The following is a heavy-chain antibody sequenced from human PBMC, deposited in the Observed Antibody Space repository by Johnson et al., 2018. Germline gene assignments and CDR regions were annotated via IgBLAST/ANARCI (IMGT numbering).Heavy chain of an antibody. J-gene: IGHJ3*02. Sequence: EVQLVEFGGGLVQPGGSLRLSCAASGFIFSDYSLDWVRQTPGKGLEWVGRIRNKTKSYTIEYAASVKGRFTISRDDSENSLYLQMNTLKTEDTAVYFFAREPGHSGSYSYGAFDIWGQGTMVTVSS. D-gene: IGHD1-26*01. CDR3: AREPGHSGSYSYGAFDI. V-gene: IGHV3-72*01. CDR1: GFIFSDYS. CDR2: IRNKTKSYTI.